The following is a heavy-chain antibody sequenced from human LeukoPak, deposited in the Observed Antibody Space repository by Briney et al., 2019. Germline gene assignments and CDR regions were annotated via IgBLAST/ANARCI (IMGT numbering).Heavy chain of an antibody. D-gene: IGHD6-19*01. V-gene: IGHV1-18*01. J-gene: IGHJ3*02. CDR2: ISAYNGNT. Sequence: PRASVKVSCKASGYTFTSYGISWVRQAPGQGLEWMGWISAYNGNTNYAQKLQGRVTMTTDTSTSTAYMELRSLRSDDTAVYYCARVLEQWLVFGNAFDIWGQGTMVTVSS. CDR1: GYTFTSYG. CDR3: ARVLEQWLVFGNAFDI.